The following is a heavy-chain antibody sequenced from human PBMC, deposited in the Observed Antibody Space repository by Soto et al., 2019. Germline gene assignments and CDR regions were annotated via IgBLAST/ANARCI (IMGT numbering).Heavy chain of an antibody. CDR1: GGSISSGGYS. CDR2: IYHSGST. J-gene: IGHJ4*02. V-gene: IGHV4-30-2*01. CDR3: ARLPGN. Sequence: SETLSLTCAVSGGSISSGGYSWSWIRQPPGKDLEWIGYIYHSGSTYYNPSLKSRVTISVDRSKNQFSLKLSSVTAADTAVYYCARLPGNGGQGTLVTVSS.